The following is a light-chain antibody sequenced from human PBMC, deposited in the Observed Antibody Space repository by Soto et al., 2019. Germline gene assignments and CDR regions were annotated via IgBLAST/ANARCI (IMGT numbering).Light chain of an antibody. CDR2: DAS. CDR1: QSVSSY. J-gene: IGKJ4*01. CDR3: QQYVSLPS. Sequence: FVLPQSPYTLSLSPGERSTLSCRASQSVSSYLAWYQQKPGQAPRLLIYDASNRATGVPARFSGSGSGTDFTLTISRLEPEDFAVYYCQQYVSLPSFCGVAKV. V-gene: IGKV3-20*01.